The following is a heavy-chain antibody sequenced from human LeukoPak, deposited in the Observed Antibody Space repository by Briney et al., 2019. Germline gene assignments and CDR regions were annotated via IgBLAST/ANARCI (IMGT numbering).Heavy chain of an antibody. CDR1: GFAFSGQA. CDR3: AKDARRTSGWYFFDY. D-gene: IGHD6-19*01. J-gene: IGHJ4*02. Sequence: PGGSLRLSCAASGFAFSGQAMGWVRQAPGKGLEWVSAISDGGGSTYYADSVKGRFTISRDNSKSTLFLQMNSLRAEDTAVYYCAKDARRTSGWYFFDYWGQGTLVTVSS. V-gene: IGHV3-23*01. CDR2: ISDGGGST.